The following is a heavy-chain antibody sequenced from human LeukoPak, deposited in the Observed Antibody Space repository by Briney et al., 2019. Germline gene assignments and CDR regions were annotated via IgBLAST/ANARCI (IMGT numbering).Heavy chain of an antibody. CDR2: IYWDGDK. V-gene: IGHV2-5*02. J-gene: IGHJ1*01. Sequence: SGPTLVKPTQTLTLTCTFSGFSLSTSGVGVGWIRQPPGKALEWLALIYWDGDKRYSPSLKSRLTITKDTSKNQVVLTMTNMDPVDTATYYCALLYYYGSGTSPEYFQHWGQGTLVTVSS. CDR1: GFSLSTSGVG. D-gene: IGHD3-10*01. CDR3: ALLYYYGSGTSPEYFQH.